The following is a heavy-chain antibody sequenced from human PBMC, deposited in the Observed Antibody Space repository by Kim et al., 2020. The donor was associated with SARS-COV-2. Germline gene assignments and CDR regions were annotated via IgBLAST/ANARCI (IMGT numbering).Heavy chain of an antibody. CDR3: ATLPYYYGSVTYP. D-gene: IGHD3-10*01. J-gene: IGHJ5*02. CDR1: GFTFDDYG. CDR2: INWNGGST. V-gene: IGHV3-20*01. Sequence: GGSLRPSCAASGFTFDDYGMSWVRQAPGKGLEWVSGINWNGGSTGYADSVKGRFTISRDNAKNSLYLQMNSLRAEDTALYHCATLPYYYGSVTYPWGQGTLLTVSS.